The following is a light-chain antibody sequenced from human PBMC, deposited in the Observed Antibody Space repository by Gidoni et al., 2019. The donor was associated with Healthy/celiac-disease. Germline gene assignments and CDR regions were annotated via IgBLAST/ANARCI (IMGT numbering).Light chain of an antibody. Sequence: EIVMTQSPSTLSVSPGERATRACRASQSVSINLAWYQQKPGQAPRLLLYGASPRATGIPARFSGSGSGTEFTLTISSLQSEDFAVYYCQQYNNWPPELTFGGGTKVEIK. CDR3: QQYNNWPPELT. CDR2: GAS. J-gene: IGKJ4*01. V-gene: IGKV3-15*01. CDR1: QSVSIN.